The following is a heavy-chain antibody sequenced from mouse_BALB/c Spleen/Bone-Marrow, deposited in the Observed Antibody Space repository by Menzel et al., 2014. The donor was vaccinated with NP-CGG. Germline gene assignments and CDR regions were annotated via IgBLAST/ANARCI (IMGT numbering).Heavy chain of an antibody. V-gene: IGHV1-7*01. D-gene: IGHD1-1*01. CDR3: AREYYGSSGYFDL. Sequence: QVQLQQSGAELAKPGASVKMSCKASGYNFTSYWMHWVKQRPGQGLEWIGYINPSTGYTEYNQKFKDKATLTADKSSSTAYMQLSSLTSEDSAVYYCAREYYGSSGYFDLWGAGATVTVSS. CDR1: GYNFTSYW. J-gene: IGHJ1*01. CDR2: INPSTGYT.